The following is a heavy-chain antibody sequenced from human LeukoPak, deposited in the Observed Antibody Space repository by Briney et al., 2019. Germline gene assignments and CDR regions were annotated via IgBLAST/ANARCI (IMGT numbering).Heavy chain of an antibody. V-gene: IGHV3-23*01. J-gene: IGHJ3*01. CDR3: AKAGLRFLEWLSIYMDV. CDR1: GFTFSSCA. CDR2: ISGSGGST. D-gene: IGHD3-3*01. Sequence: GGSLRLSCAASGFTFSSCAMSWVRQAPGKGLEWVSAISGSGGSTYYADSVKGRFTISRDNSKNTLYLQMNSLRAEDAAVYYCAKAGLRFLEWLSIYMDVWGQGTMVTVSS.